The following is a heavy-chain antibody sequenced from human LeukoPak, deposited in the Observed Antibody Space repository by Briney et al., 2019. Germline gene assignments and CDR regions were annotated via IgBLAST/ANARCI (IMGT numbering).Heavy chain of an antibody. V-gene: IGHV4-39*01. CDR3: ARQITSHGTWGWDVIAC. CDR2: IYYSGGT. Sequence: PSETLSLTCTVSGGSGSSGSYYWSWIRQPPGKGLEWITSIYYSGGTYYKTSLKSRVTISVDTSKNQFSLKLSSVTAADTAVYYCARQITSHGTWGWDVIACWGQGTLVTVSS. D-gene: IGHD3-16*01. CDR1: GGSGSSGSYY. J-gene: IGHJ4*02.